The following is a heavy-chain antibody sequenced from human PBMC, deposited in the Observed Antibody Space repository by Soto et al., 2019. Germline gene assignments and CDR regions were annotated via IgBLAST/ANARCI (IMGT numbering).Heavy chain of an antibody. J-gene: IGHJ4*02. CDR1: GGSFSGYY. D-gene: IGHD1-7*01. CDR2: INHSGST. Sequence: PSETLSLTCAVYGGSFSGYYWSWIRQPPGKGLEWIGEINHSGSTNYNPSLKSRVTISVDTSKNQFSLKLSSVTAADTAVYYCARGRTGTTSFDYWGQGTLVTSPQ. V-gene: IGHV4-34*01. CDR3: ARGRTGTTSFDY.